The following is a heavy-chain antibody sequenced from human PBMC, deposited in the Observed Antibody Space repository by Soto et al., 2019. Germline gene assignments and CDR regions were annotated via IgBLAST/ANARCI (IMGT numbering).Heavy chain of an antibody. D-gene: IGHD6-13*01. CDR2: IYHSGST. CDR1: GGSISSGGYS. V-gene: IGHV4-30-2*01. CDR3: ARGGRVAAAEYYYYGMDV. J-gene: IGHJ6*02. Sequence: PSETLSLTCAVSGGSISSGGYSWSWIRQPPGKGLGWIGYIYHSGSTYYNPSLKSRVTISVDRSKNQFSLKLSSVTAADTAVYYCARGGRVAAAEYYYYGMDVWGQGTTVTVSS.